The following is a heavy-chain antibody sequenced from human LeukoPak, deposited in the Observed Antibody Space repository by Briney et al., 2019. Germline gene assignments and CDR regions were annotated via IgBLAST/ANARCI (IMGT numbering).Heavy chain of an antibody. V-gene: IGHV7-4-1*02. CDR3: ARGAVYSGIPGPFDY. J-gene: IGHJ4*02. CDR2: INTNTGNP. Sequence: ASVKVSCKASGYTFTSYAMNWVRQAPGQGLEWMGWINTNTGNPTYAQGFTGRFVFSLDTSVSTAYLQISSLRAEDTAVYYCARGAVYSGIPGPFDYWGQGTLVTVSS. CDR1: GYTFTSYA. D-gene: IGHD1-26*01.